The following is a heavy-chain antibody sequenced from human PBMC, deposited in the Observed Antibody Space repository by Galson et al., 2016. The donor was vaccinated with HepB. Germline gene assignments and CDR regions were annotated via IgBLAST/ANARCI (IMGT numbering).Heavy chain of an antibody. CDR3: VRDRLKSTY. J-gene: IGHJ4*02. V-gene: IGHV3-13*01. CDR1: GFTLSTYD. D-gene: IGHD2/OR15-2a*01. Sequence: SLRLSCAASGFTLSTYDIQWVRQGTGKGLQWVSSIGKGGDTHYLGSVKGRFTMSRDNARNSVNLQMNSLRAEDTAVYYCVRDRLKSTYWGQGTLVTVSS. CDR2: IGKGGDT.